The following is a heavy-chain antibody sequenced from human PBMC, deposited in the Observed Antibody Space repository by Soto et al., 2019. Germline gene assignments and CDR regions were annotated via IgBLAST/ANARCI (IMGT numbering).Heavy chain of an antibody. CDR1: GFTFDDYG. CDR2: INWNGGST. Sequence: PGGSLRLSCAASGFTFDDYGMSWVRQAPGKGLEWVSGINWNGGSTGYADSVKGRFTISRDNTKNSLYLQMNSLRAEDTALYHCARERTAVAGTDDAFDIWGQGTMVTVSS. V-gene: IGHV3-20*01. D-gene: IGHD6-19*01. J-gene: IGHJ3*02. CDR3: ARERTAVAGTDDAFDI.